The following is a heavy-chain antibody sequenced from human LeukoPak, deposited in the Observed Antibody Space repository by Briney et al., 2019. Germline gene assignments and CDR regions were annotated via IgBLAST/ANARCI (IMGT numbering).Heavy chain of an antibody. CDR3: ARALLLDSYFDY. V-gene: IGHV3-23*01. CDR2: ISGSSGST. D-gene: IGHD1-20*01. CDR1: GFTFTIYA. J-gene: IGHJ4*02. Sequence: GGSLRLSCAASGFTFTIYAMSWVRQAPGKGLEWVSGISGSSGSTYYADSVKGRFTISRDNAKNSLYLQMNSLRAEDTAVYYCARALLLDSYFDYWGQGTLVTVSS.